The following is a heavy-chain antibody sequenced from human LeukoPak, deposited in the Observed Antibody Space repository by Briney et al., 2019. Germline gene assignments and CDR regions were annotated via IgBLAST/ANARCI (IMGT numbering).Heavy chain of an antibody. CDR2: INYSGNT. J-gene: IGHJ5*02. CDR3: ARQRVAGSSFDP. V-gene: IGHV4-39*01. CDR1: GGSITSSSYY. D-gene: IGHD6-13*01. Sequence: SETLSLTCSVSGGSITSSSYYWGWIRQPPGKGLELIGTINYSGNTYYNPSLKSRLTISVDTSKNLFSLELRSVTAADTAVYYCARQRVAGSSFDPWGQGTLVTASS.